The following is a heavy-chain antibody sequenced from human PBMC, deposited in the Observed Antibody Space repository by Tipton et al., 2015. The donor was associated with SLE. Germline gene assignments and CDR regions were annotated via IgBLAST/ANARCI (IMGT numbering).Heavy chain of an antibody. J-gene: IGHJ5*02. D-gene: IGHD3-16*02. Sequence: TLSLTCTVSGGSISSGSYYWSWIRQPAGKGLEWIGRIYTSGSTNYNPSLKSRVTISVDTSKNQFSLKLSSVTAADTAVYYCARDLSGFDPWGQGTLVPVSS. CDR2: IYTSGST. CDR1: GGSISSGSYY. CDR3: ARDLSGFDP. V-gene: IGHV4-61*02.